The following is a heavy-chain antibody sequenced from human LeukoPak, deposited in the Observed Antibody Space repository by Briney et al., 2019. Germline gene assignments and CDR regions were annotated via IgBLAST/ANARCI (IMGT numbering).Heavy chain of an antibody. Sequence: SVKVSCXASGGTFSSYAISWVRQAPGQGLGWMGGIIPIFGTANYAQKFQGRVTITTDESTSTAYMELSSLRSEDTAVYYCARVLGDGDYVLDYWGQGTLVTVSS. J-gene: IGHJ4*02. CDR1: GGTFSSYA. CDR2: IIPIFGTA. V-gene: IGHV1-69*05. CDR3: ARVLGDGDYVLDY. D-gene: IGHD4-17*01.